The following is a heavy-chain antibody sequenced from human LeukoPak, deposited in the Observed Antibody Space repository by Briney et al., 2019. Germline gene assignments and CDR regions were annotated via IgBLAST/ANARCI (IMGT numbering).Heavy chain of an antibody. J-gene: IGHJ6*03. Sequence: GGFLRLSCAASGFTFSSYAMSWVRQAPGKGLEWVSAISGSGGSTYYADSVKGRFTISRDNSKNTLYLQMNSLRAEDTAAYYCARALDYGGNARYYYYYYMDVWGKGTTVTVSS. D-gene: IGHD4-23*01. V-gene: IGHV3-23*01. CDR3: ARALDYGGNARYYYYYYMDV. CDR1: GFTFSSYA. CDR2: ISGSGGST.